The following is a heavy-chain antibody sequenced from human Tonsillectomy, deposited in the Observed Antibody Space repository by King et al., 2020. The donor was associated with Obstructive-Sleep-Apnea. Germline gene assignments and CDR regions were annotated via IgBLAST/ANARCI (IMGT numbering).Heavy chain of an antibody. D-gene: IGHD6-13*01. CDR1: GFTFSNFW. Sequence: VQLVESGGGLVQPGGSLRLSCSASGFTFSNFWMNWVRQAPGKGLEWVASIKQDANEENYVDSMKGRFTISRDNAKNSLFLLMNSLRAEDTAVYFCARGLGSSNWNFDYWGQGTLVTVSS. J-gene: IGHJ4*02. CDR3: ARGLGSSNWNFDY. V-gene: IGHV3-7*03. CDR2: IKQDANEE.